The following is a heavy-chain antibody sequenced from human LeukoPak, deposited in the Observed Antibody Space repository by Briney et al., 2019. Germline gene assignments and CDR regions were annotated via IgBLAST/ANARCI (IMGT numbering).Heavy chain of an antibody. J-gene: IGHJ4*02. Sequence: SETLSLTXTVSGGSISSYYWSWIRQPPGKGLEWIGYIYYSGSTNYNPSLKSRVTISVDTSKNQFSLKLSSVTAADTAVYYCARDLGFGELLPNYWGQGTLVTVSS. CDR1: GGSISSYY. D-gene: IGHD3-10*01. CDR3: ARDLGFGELLPNY. CDR2: IYYSGST. V-gene: IGHV4-59*01.